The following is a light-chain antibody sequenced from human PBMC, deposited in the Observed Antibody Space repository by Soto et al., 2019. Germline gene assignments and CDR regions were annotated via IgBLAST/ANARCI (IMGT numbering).Light chain of an antibody. CDR3: QQYANLPLT. J-gene: IGKJ4*01. CDR1: QDISNY. CDR2: DAS. V-gene: IGKV1-33*01. Sequence: IQITQKPTSLSASVGGRFTITCQASQDISNYLNWYHQKPGKAPKLLIYDASNLETGVPSRFSGSGSGTDFTFTISSLQPEDIATYYCQQYANLPLTFGGGTKVDIK.